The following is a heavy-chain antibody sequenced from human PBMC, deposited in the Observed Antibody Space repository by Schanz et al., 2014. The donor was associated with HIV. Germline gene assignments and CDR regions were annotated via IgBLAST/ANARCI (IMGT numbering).Heavy chain of an antibody. CDR2: IWYDGTNK. D-gene: IGHD3-22*01. Sequence: QVQLVESGGGVVQPGRSLRLSCAASGFTFNYYGMHWVRQAPGKGLEWVGVIWYDGTNKYYADSVKGRFTISRDNSKNTLYLQMNSLRAEDTAVYYCAKGVLRDYYDSSGYPCWGQGTLVTVSS. J-gene: IGHJ4*02. CDR1: GFTFNYYG. CDR3: AKGVLRDYYDSSGYPC. V-gene: IGHV3-33*06.